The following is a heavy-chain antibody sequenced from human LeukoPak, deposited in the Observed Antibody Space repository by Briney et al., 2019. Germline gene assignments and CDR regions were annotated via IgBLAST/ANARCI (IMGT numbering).Heavy chain of an antibody. D-gene: IGHD3-22*01. CDR2: ISSSGSTI. J-gene: IGHJ4*02. Sequence: QTGGSLRLSCAASGFTFSSYEMNWVRQAPGKGLEWVSYISSSGSTIYYADSVKGRFTIPRDNAKNSLYLQMNSLRAEDTAVYYCARDPYYDSSGYYWLWGQGTLVTVSS. V-gene: IGHV3-48*03. CDR3: ARDPYYDSSGYYWL. CDR1: GFTFSSYE.